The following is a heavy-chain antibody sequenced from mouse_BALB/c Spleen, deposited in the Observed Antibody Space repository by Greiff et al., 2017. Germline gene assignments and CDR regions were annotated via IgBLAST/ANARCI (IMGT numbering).Heavy chain of an antibody. V-gene: IGHV5-17*02. CDR3: ARSPLQTRAMDY. D-gene: IGHD2-10*01. CDR2: ISSGSSTI. J-gene: IGHJ4*01. Sequence: DVMLVESGGGLVQPGGSRKLSCAASGFTFSSFGMHWVRQAPEKGLEWVAYISSGSSTIYYADTVKGRFTISRDNPKNTLFLQMTSLRSEDTAMYYCARSPLQTRAMDYWGQGTSVTVSS. CDR1: GFTFSSFG.